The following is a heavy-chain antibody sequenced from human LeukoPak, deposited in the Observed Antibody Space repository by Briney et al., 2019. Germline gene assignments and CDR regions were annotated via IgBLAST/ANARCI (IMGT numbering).Heavy chain of an antibody. J-gene: IGHJ4*02. CDR1: GFTFSSYD. D-gene: IGHD6-13*01. Sequence: GRSLRLSCAASGFTFSSYDMHWVRQAPAKGLEWVAVIWYDGSSKYYADSVKGRFTISRDNSKNTLYLQMDSLRAEDTAVYHCARVHSSSWAYFDNWGQGTLVTVSS. CDR3: ARVHSSSWAYFDN. CDR2: IWYDGSSK. V-gene: IGHV3-33*01.